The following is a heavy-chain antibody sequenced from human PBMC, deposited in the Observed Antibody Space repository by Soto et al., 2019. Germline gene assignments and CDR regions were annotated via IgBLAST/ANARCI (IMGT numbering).Heavy chain of an antibody. V-gene: IGHV1-2*02. CDR1: GYTFTGYY. D-gene: IGHD6-19*01. CDR2: INPNSGGI. J-gene: IGHJ4*02. Sequence: AASVKVSCKASGYTFTGYYMHWVRQAPGQGLEWMGWINPNSGGINYAPRFQGRVTMTRDTSISTAYMELSGLRSDDTAVYYCAKVSGSSSGWYKSPFDYWGQGTLVTVSS. CDR3: AKVSGSSSGWYKSPFDY.